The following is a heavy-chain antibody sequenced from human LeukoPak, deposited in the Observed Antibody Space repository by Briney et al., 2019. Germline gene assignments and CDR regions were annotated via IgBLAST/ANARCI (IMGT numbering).Heavy chain of an antibody. CDR1: GGSFSGYY. CDR3: AIDSGWTLDY. Sequence: SETLSLTCAVYGGSFSGYYWSWIRHPPGKGLEWIGEINHSGSTNYNPSLKSRVTISVDTSKNQFSVKLSSVTAADTALYYCAIDSGWTLDYWGQGTLSPVSS. D-gene: IGHD6-19*01. V-gene: IGHV4-34*01. CDR2: INHSGST. J-gene: IGHJ4*02.